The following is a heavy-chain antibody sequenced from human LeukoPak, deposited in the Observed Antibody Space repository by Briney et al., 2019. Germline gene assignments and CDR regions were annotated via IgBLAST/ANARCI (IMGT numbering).Heavy chain of an antibody. CDR1: GFTFSSYA. CDR3: ARDSSSWYGYFDY. D-gene: IGHD6-13*01. J-gene: IGHJ4*02. CDR2: ISYDGSNK. Sequence: GGSLRPSCAASGFTFSSYAMHWVRQAPGKGLEWVAVISYDGSNKYYADSVKGRFTISRDNSKNTLYLQMNSPRAEDTAVYYCARDSSSWYGYFDYWGQGTLVTVSS. V-gene: IGHV3-30-3*01.